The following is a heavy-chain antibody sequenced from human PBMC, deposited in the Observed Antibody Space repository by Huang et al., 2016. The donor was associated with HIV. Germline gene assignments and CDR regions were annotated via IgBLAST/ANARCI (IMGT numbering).Heavy chain of an antibody. Sequence: QVRLQESGPGLVKPSETLSLSCTVSGDSVSSHYWGWSRHPPGKGLEWIGTVYDSGTTKYNPRRKRRITISVDTSKNGFSLNITSVSAADTAMYFCVRDQGRLAVGGIDNWFDPWGQGALVTVSS. CDR2: VYDSGTT. V-gene: IGHV4-59*02. D-gene: IGHD6-19*01. CDR1: GDSVSSHY. J-gene: IGHJ5*02. CDR3: VRDQGRLAVGGIDNWFDP.